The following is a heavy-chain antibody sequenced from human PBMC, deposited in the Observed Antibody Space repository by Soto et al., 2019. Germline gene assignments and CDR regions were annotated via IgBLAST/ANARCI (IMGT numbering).Heavy chain of an antibody. CDR1: GGSISSYY. D-gene: IGHD6-6*01. CDR3: ARDSGSIAARNPFDY. Sequence: SETLSLTCTVSGGSISSYYWSWIRQPPGKGLEWIGYIYYSGSTNYNPSLKSRVTISVDTSKNQFSLKLSSVTAADTAVYYCARDSGSIAARNPFDYWGQGTLVTVSS. J-gene: IGHJ4*02. V-gene: IGHV4-59*01. CDR2: IYYSGST.